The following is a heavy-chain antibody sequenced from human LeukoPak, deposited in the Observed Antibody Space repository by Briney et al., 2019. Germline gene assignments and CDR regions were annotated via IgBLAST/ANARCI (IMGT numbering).Heavy chain of an antibody. D-gene: IGHD3-10*01. CDR3: ARDESFAFDI. CDR2: INSSSNTI. Sequence: PGGALRLSCVASGFILSSYSMNGVRPAPGKGVEWVSYINSSSNTIYYADSVKGRFTISRDNAKNSLYLQMNSLRDEDTAVYYCARDESFAFDIWGQGTMVTVSS. V-gene: IGHV3-48*02. CDR1: GFILSSYS. J-gene: IGHJ3*02.